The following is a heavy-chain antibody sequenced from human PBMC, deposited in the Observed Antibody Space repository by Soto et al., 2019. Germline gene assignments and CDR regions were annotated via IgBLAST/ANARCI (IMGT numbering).Heavy chain of an antibody. CDR3: ARHGEYSSGWYGMDV. D-gene: IGHD6-19*01. V-gene: IGHV5-10-1*01. J-gene: IGHJ6*02. CDR2: IDPSDSYT. CDR1: GYSFTSYW. Sequence: GESLKISCKGSGYSFTSYWISWVRQMPGKGLEWMGRIDPSDSYTNYSPSFQGHVTISADKSISTAYLQWSSLKASDTAMYYCARHGEYSSGWYGMDVWGQGTTVTVSS.